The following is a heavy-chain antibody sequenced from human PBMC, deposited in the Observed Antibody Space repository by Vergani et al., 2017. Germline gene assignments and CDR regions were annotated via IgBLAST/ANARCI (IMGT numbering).Heavy chain of an antibody. CDR2: IDWNDNK. CDR3: ARIRRRGRSGYDIFDF. CDR1: GGSISSGDYY. J-gene: IGHJ4*02. V-gene: IGHV2-70*18. D-gene: IGHD5-12*01. Sequence: ESGPGLVKPSQTLSLTCTVSGGSISSGDYYWSWIRQPPGKGLEWLALIDWNDNKYFNTSLKTRLTISKDASKNQVVLTMTNMDPVDTATYYCARIRRRGRSGYDIFDFWGQGILVTVAS.